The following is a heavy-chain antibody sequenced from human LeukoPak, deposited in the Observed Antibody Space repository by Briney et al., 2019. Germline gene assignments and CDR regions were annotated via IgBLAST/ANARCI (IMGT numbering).Heavy chain of an antibody. V-gene: IGHV3-15*01. CDR3: TTQSIGRPSFNS. Sequence: SGGSLRLSCAASGFTFNNTWMSWVRQAPGKGLEWVGRVKSKSDTGTTNYAAPVKGRFTISRDDSKNTLYLQMNSLKTEDTAVYYCTTQSIGRPSFNSWGQGTLVTVSS. J-gene: IGHJ4*02. CDR1: GFTFNNTW. CDR2: VKSKSDTGTT.